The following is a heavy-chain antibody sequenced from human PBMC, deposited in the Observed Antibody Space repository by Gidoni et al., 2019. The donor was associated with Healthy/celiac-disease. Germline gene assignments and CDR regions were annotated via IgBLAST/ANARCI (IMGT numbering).Heavy chain of an antibody. CDR1: GASFRGYY. CDR2: INHSGRT. Sequence: QVQLQQWVAGLLKPSETLSLTCAVSGASFRGYYCSWIRQPPGKGLEWIGEINHSGRTNYNPSLKSRGTISVETSKNQFSLKLSAVTAADTAVYYCARRPYCGGDCYSDAFDIWGQGTMVTVSS. J-gene: IGHJ3*02. CDR3: ARRPYCGGDCYSDAFDI. D-gene: IGHD2-21*02. V-gene: IGHV4-34*01.